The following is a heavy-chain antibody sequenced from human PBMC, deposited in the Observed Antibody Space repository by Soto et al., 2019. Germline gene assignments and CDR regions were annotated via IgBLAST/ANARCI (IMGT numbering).Heavy chain of an antibody. CDR1: GFTFSSYA. CDR3: ARDGDSSSWYLSYGYYYYGMDV. D-gene: IGHD6-13*01. J-gene: IGHJ6*02. CDR2: ISGSGGST. Sequence: VGSLRLSCAASGFTFSSYAMSWVRKAPGKGLEWVSAISGSGGSTYYADSVKGRFTISRDNSKNTLYLQMNSLRAEDTAVYYCARDGDSSSWYLSYGYYYYGMDVWGQGTTVTVSS. V-gene: IGHV3-23*01.